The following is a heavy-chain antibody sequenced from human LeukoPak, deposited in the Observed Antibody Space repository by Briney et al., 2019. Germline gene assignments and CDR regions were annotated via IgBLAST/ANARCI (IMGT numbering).Heavy chain of an antibody. CDR2: ISSSSSYI. CDR3: ARLPLYSSGWYFYYYYMDV. V-gene: IGHV3-21*01. CDR1: GVTFSSYS. D-gene: IGHD6-19*01. Sequence: GGSLRLSCAYSGVTFSSYSMNWVRQAPGKGLEWVSSISSSSSYIYYADSVKGRFTISRDNAKNSLYLQMNSLRAEDTAVYYCARLPLYSSGWYFYYYYMDVWGKGTTVTVSS. J-gene: IGHJ6*03.